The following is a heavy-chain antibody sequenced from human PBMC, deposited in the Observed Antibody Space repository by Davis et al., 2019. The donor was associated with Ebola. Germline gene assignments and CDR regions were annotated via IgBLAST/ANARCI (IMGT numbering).Heavy chain of an antibody. Sequence: PSETLSLTCTVSRGSISSGDYYWSWIRQPPGKGLEWIGYIYYSGSTNYNPSLKSRVTISVDTSKNQFSLKLSSVTAADTAVYYCARRIIAAAGPYDYWGQGTLVTVSS. J-gene: IGHJ4*02. CDR2: IYYSGST. V-gene: IGHV4-30-4*01. CDR1: RGSISSGDYY. D-gene: IGHD6-13*01. CDR3: ARRIIAAAGPYDY.